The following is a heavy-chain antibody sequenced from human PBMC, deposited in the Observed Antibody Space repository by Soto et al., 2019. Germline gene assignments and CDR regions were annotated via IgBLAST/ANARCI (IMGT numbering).Heavy chain of an antibody. D-gene: IGHD2-8*01. CDR1: GFTFSSYS. CDR2: ISSSSYI. CDR3: ARDISGRAGRGSTEWFY. J-gene: IGHJ4*02. V-gene: IGHV3-21*01. Sequence: GGSLRLSCAASGFTFSSYSMNWVRQAPGKGLEWVSSISSSSYIYYADSVKGRFTISRDNAKNSLYLQMNSLRAEDTAVYYCARDISGRAGRGSTEWFYWGQGTLVTVSS.